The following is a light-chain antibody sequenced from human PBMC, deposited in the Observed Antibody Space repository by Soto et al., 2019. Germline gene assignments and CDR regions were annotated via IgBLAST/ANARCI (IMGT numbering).Light chain of an antibody. CDR1: SSDVGSYNY. CDR3: SSYTSSSTL. CDR2: EVS. V-gene: IGLV2-14*01. J-gene: IGLJ1*01. Sequence: QSALTQPASVSGSPGQSITISCSGTSSDVGSYNYVSWYQQHPGKAPKLMIYEVSDRPSGISSRFSGCKSGNTSSLTISGLQTEDEADYYGSSYTSSSTLFGTGTKLTVL.